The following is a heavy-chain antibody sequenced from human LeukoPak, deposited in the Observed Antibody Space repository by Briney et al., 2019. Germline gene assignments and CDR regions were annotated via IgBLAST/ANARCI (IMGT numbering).Heavy chain of an antibody. J-gene: IGHJ1*01. CDR3: ARISGSSKKYFQH. Sequence: GGSLRLSCAASGFTFSNYRMSWVRQAPGKGLEWVANIEQDGSEKYYVDSVKGRFTISRDNANNSVYLQMNSLRAEDTALYYCARISGSSKKYFQHWGQGTLATVSS. CDR2: IEQDGSEK. CDR1: GFTFSNYR. D-gene: IGHD1-26*01. V-gene: IGHV3-7*01.